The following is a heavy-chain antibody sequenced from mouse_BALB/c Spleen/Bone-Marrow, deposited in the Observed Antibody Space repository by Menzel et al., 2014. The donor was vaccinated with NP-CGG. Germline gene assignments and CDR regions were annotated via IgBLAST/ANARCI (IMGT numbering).Heavy chain of an antibody. J-gene: IGHJ4*01. Sequence: VQLQQSGPGLVAPSQSLSITCTVSGFSLTGFGINWIRQSPGKGLEWLGMIWGDGTTDYNSALKSRLSINKDNSKSXVFLKMSSLQAGDTARYYCAREKYGNYYAMDYWGQGTSVTVSS. CDR3: AREKYGNYYAMDY. D-gene: IGHD2-10*02. CDR1: GFSLTGFG. CDR2: IWGDGTT. V-gene: IGHV2-6-7*01.